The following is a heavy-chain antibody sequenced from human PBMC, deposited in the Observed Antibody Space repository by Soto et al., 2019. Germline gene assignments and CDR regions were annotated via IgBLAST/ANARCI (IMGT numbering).Heavy chain of an antibody. Sequence: ASVKGSRKASGYTITSYGISWVRQNPGQGREWVGVMNPSGGGTTYAQKFQGGVTMTRDTSTSTVYMELSSLTSEDMAVYYCAGERVGLYSGMDFWGQGTTVTVSS. V-gene: IGHV1-46*01. D-gene: IGHD4-4*01. CDR1: GYTITSYG. CDR2: MNPSGGGT. J-gene: IGHJ6*02. CDR3: AGERVGLYSGMDF.